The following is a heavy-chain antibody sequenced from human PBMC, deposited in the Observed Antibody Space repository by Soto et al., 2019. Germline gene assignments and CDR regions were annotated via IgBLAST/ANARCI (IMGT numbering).Heavy chain of an antibody. Sequence: GGSLRLSCAASGFAFSSYGMHLVRQAPGKGLEWVAVISYEGSIQYYADSVKGRFTISRDNSKNTLYLQMNSLRDEDTAVYYCVKTGTPLYGPGRSWFDPWGQGTLVTVSS. V-gene: IGHV3-30*18. CDR2: ISYEGSIQ. CDR1: GFAFSSYG. CDR3: VKTGTPLYGPGRSWFDP. D-gene: IGHD3-10*01. J-gene: IGHJ5*02.